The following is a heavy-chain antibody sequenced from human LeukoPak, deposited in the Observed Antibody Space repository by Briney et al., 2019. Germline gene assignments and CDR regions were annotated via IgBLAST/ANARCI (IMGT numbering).Heavy chain of an antibody. V-gene: IGHV3-9*01. CDR2: ISWNSGSI. D-gene: IGHD6-19*01. CDR1: GFTFDDYA. J-gene: IGHJ4*02. Sequence: GGSLRLSCAASGFTFDDYAMHWVRQAPGKGLEWVSGISWNSGSIGYADSVKGRFTISRDNAKNSLYLQMNSLRAEDTALYYCAKDTSGSSGWYYFDYWGQGALVTVSS. CDR3: AKDTSGSSGWYYFDY.